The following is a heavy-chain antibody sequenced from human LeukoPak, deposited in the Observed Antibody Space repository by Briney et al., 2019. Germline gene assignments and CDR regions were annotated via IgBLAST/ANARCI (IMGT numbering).Heavy chain of an antibody. CDR1: GGSISSSTYY. J-gene: IGHJ5*02. V-gene: IGHV4-39*01. CDR2: IYNSGST. Sequence: PSETLSLTCSVFGGSISSSTYYWGWIRQPPGKGLEWIGNIYNSGSTYYNPSLKSRVTISVDTSKNQFSLKLSSVTAADTAVYYCARQAYSSNLGWFDPWGQGTLVTVSS. D-gene: IGHD6-13*01. CDR3: ARQAYSSNLGWFDP.